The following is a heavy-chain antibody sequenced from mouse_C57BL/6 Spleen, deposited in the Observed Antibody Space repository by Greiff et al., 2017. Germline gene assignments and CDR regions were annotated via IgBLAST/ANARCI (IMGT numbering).Heavy chain of an antibody. CDR2: IHPNSGST. D-gene: IGHD2-4*01. V-gene: IGHV1-64*01. J-gene: IGHJ4*01. CDR1: GYTFTSYW. CDR3: ARDYDYDGDYYAMDY. Sequence: QVQLQQPGAELVKPGASVKLSCKASGYTFTSYWMHWVKQRPGQGLEWIGMIHPNSGSTNYNEKFKSKATLTVDISSSTAYMQLSSLTSEDSAVYYCARDYDYDGDYYAMDYWGQGTSVTVSS.